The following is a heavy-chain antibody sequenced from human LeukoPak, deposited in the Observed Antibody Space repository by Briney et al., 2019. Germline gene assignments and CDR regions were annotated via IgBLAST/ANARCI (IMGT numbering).Heavy chain of an antibody. V-gene: IGHV4-39*07. CDR3: ARGTGGYPDENFDY. CDR1: GGSISSSSYY. Sequence: SETLSLTCTVSGGSISSSSYYWGWIRQPPGKGLEWIGSIYYSGSTYYNPSLKSRVTISVDTSKKQFSLNLNSVTAADTAIYYCARGTGGYPDENFDYWGQGTLVTVSS. CDR2: IYYSGST. D-gene: IGHD5-12*01. J-gene: IGHJ4*02.